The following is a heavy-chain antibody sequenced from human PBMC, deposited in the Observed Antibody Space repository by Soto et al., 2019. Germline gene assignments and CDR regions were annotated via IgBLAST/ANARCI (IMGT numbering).Heavy chain of an antibody. D-gene: IGHD5-12*01. CDR3: ARALRGYSGYDHSYYFDY. V-gene: IGHV1-8*01. Sequence: QVQLVQSGAEVKMPGASVKVSCKASGYTFTNHDINWVRQATGQGLEWMGWMNPNSGNIGYAQKFQGRLTLTRNTSINTAYMELSSLTSEDTAVYYCARALRGYSGYDHSYYFDYWGQETLITVSS. CDR1: GYTFTNHD. J-gene: IGHJ4*02. CDR2: MNPNSGNI.